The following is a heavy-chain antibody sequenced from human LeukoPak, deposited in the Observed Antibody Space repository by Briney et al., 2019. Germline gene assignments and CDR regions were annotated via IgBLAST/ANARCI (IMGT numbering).Heavy chain of an antibody. CDR1: GYTFTSYG. CDR3: ARNGEGGGNDY. J-gene: IGHJ4*02. Sequence: SVKVSCRASGYTFTSYGISWVRQAPGQGLEWMGRIIPIFGTANYAQKFQGRVTITTDESTSTAYMELSSLRSEDTAVYYCARNGEGGGNDYWGQGTLVTVSS. CDR2: IIPIFGTA. V-gene: IGHV1-69*05. D-gene: IGHD2-8*01.